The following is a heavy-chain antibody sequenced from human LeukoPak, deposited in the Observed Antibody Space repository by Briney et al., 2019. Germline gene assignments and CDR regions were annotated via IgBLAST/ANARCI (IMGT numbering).Heavy chain of an antibody. CDR3: ARQEYCSGGSCYTWFDP. CDR2: IYPADSDI. CDR1: GYSINNYW. D-gene: IGHD2-15*01. V-gene: IGHV5-51*01. Sequence: GESLKISCKGSGYSINNYWIGWVRQMPGKGLEWMGIIYPADSDIRYSPSFQGQVTISADKSISTAYLQWSSLKASDTAMYYCARQEYCSGGSCYTWFDPWGQGILVTVSS. J-gene: IGHJ5*02.